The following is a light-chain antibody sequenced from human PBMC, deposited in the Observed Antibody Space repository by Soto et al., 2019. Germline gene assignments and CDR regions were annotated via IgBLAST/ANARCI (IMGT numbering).Light chain of an antibody. V-gene: IGLV1-40*01. J-gene: IGLJ1*01. CDR3: CSYAGSYV. Sequence: QSVLTQPPSVSGAPGQTVIISCSGSSSNIGAPYDVNWYRQLPGTVPKLIIYDVTKRPSGVPDRFSGSKSGNTASLTISGLQAEDEADYYCCSYAGSYVFGTGTKVTVL. CDR2: DVT. CDR1: SSNIGAPYD.